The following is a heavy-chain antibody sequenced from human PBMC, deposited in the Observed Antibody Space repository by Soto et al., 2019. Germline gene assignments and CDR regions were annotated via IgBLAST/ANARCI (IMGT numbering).Heavy chain of an antibody. CDR3: ASPSTAYNYYSGMDV. CDR2: IIPIFGTS. CDR1: GGTFSSYA. D-gene: IGHD2-2*01. Sequence: QVQLVQSGAEVKKPGSSVKVSCKASGGTFSSYAISWVRQAPGQGLEWMGGIIPIFGTSNYAQEFQGRVTLPADESTSTAYMELSSLRSEDPAVYYCASPSTAYNYYSGMDVWGQGTTVTVSS. V-gene: IGHV1-69*12. J-gene: IGHJ6*02.